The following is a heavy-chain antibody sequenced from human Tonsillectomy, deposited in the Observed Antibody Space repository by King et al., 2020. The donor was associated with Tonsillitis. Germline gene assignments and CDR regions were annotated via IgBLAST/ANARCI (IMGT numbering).Heavy chain of an antibody. J-gene: IGHJ4*02. CDR2: IYPNGDA. CDR1: GGSISDGSYS. Sequence: QLQLQESGSGLVRPSQTLSLTCAVSGGSISDGSYSWSWVRQPPGKALEWIGYIYPNGDAYYNPSLQSRVTISVDRSKNQFSLKLTSMTAADTAVYYCARDAHYGHYAWGYWGPGTLVTVSS. D-gene: IGHD4-17*01. CDR3: ARDAHYGHYAWGY. V-gene: IGHV4-30-2*01.